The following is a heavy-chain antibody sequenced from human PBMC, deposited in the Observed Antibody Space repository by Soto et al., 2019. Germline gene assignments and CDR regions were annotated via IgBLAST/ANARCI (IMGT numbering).Heavy chain of an antibody. Sequence: HVQLQESGPGLVKPSDTMSLTCAVSGYSISSSNWWGWIRQPPGKGLEWIGYIPHSGSTYYNPSLKSRVTMSVDTSKNHFSLKLSSVTAVDTDIYYCASRLPFCSGGCFDYWGQGTLVTVSS. CDR2: IPHSGST. D-gene: IGHD3-3*01. CDR1: GYSISSSNW. V-gene: IGHV4-28*01. J-gene: IGHJ4*02. CDR3: ASRLPFCSGGCFDY.